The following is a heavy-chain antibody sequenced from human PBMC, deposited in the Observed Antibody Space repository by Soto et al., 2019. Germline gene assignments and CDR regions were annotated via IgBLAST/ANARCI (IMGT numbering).Heavy chain of an antibody. CDR1: GYTFTGYY. J-gene: IGHJ6*02. CDR2: INPNSGGT. CDR3: ARLRGVMITSYDYHRMDV. Sequence: ASVKVSCKASGYTFTGYYMNWVRQAPGQGLEWMGWINPNSGGTNYAQKFQGWVTMTRDTSISTAYMELSSLRSEDTAVYYCARLRGVMITSYDYHRMDVWGQGTTVTVSS. V-gene: IGHV1-2*04. D-gene: IGHD3-10*01.